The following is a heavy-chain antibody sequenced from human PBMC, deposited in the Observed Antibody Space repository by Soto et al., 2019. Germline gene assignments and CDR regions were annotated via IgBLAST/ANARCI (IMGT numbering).Heavy chain of an antibody. CDR2: IYYSGST. D-gene: IGHD2-2*01. CDR1: GGSISSGGYY. CDR3: ARAEYIVLVPAAFFDY. Sequence: PSETLSLTCTVSGGSISSGGYYWSWIRQHPGKGLEWIGYIYYSGSTYYNPSLKSRVTISVDTSKNQFSLKLSSVTAADTAVYYCARAEYIVLVPAAFFDYWGQGTLVTVSS. V-gene: IGHV4-31*03. J-gene: IGHJ4*02.